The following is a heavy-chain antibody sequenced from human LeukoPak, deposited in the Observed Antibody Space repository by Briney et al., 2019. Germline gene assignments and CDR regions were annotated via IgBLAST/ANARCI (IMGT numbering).Heavy chain of an antibody. CDR1: GGSISSYY. D-gene: IGHD5-18*01. Sequence: PSETLSLTCTVSGGSISSYYWSWIRQPPGKGLEWIGYMYYSGYTNYSPSLKSRVTISVDTSNNQFSLKLNSLTAADTAVYYCARHPSAMAIFDSWGQGALVTVSS. J-gene: IGHJ4*02. CDR2: MYYSGYT. CDR3: ARHPSAMAIFDS. V-gene: IGHV4-59*08.